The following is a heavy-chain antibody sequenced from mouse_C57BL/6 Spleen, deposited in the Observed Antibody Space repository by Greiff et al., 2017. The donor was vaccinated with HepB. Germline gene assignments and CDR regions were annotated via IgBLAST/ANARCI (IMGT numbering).Heavy chain of an antibody. Sequence: VQLQQSGAELVKPGASVKLSCKASGYTFTSYWMHWVKQRPGRGLEWIGRIDPNSGGTKYNEKFKSKATLTVDKPSSTAYMQRSSLTSEDSAVYYCARGGTTVVATDYYAMDYWGQGTSVTVSS. CDR3: ARGGTTVVATDYYAMDY. D-gene: IGHD1-1*01. CDR1: GYTFTSYW. V-gene: IGHV1-72*01. J-gene: IGHJ4*01. CDR2: IDPNSGGT.